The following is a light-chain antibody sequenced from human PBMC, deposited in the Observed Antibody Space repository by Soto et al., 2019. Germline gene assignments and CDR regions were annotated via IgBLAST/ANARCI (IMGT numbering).Light chain of an antibody. CDR2: EAS. J-gene: IGKJ1*01. CDR3: QQRGNWPPWT. V-gene: IGKV3-11*01. Sequence: EIVLTQSPATLSLSPGERATLSCRASQSVSSYFAWYQQKPGQAPRLLIYEASNRATGIPARFSGSGSGTDFTPTISSLEPEDFAVYYCQQRGNWPPWTFGQGTKVDIK. CDR1: QSVSSY.